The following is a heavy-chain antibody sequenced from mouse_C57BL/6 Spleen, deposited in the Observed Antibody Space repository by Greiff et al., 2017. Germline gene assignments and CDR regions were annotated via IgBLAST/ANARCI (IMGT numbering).Heavy chain of an antibody. J-gene: IGHJ2*01. Sequence: VQLQQSGAELVKPGASVKISCKASGYAFSSYWMNWVKQRPGKGLEWIGQIYPGDGDTNYNGKFKGKATLTADKSSSTAYMQLSSLHSEDSAVYFCAREDYTAYDYDDYFDYWGQGTTLTVSS. V-gene: IGHV1-80*01. CDR3: AREDYTAYDYDDYFDY. CDR1: GYAFSSYW. CDR2: IYPGDGDT. D-gene: IGHD2-4*01.